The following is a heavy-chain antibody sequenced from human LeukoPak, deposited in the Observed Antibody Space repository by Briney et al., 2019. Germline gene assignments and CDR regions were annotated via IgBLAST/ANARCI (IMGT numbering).Heavy chain of an antibody. CDR1: GYTFTSYG. J-gene: IGHJ6*03. V-gene: IGHV1-18*01. D-gene: IGHD3-10*01. CDR3: ARDRSVGWFGESLSYYYYYYMDV. Sequence: GASVKVSCKASGYTFTSYGISWVRQAPGQGLEWMGWISAYNGNTNYAQKLQGRVTMTTDTSTSTAYMELRSLRSDDTAVYYCARDRSVGWFGESLSYYYYYYMDVWGKGTTVTVSS. CDR2: ISAYNGNT.